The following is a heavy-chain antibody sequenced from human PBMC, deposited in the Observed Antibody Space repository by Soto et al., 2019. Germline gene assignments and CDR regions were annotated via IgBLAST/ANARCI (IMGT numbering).Heavy chain of an antibody. CDR3: ARVDCSSTSCYGNRHFDY. J-gene: IGHJ4*02. V-gene: IGHV4-59*01. D-gene: IGHD2-2*01. CDR1: GGSITNYY. CDR2: IYYSGST. Sequence: QVQLQESGPGLVKPSETLSLTCTVSGGSITNYYWSWIRQPPGKGLEWIGYIYYSGSTNYKPSLKSRVTISVDPPKNQFSMKLSSVTAADTAVYYCARVDCSSTSCYGNRHFDYWGQGTLVTVSS.